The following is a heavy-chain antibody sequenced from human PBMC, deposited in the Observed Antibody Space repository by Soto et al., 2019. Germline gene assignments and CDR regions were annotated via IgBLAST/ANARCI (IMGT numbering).Heavy chain of an antibody. J-gene: IGHJ5*02. D-gene: IGHD2-15*01. Sequence: SETLSLTCAVYGGSFSGYYWSWIRQPPGKGLEWIGEINHSGSTNYNPSLKSRVTISVDTSKNQFSLKLSSVTAADTAVYYCARGTAGVVVVVAATGGYNWFDPWGQGTLVTVSS. CDR2: INHSGST. CDR1: GGSFSGYY. V-gene: IGHV4-34*01. CDR3: ARGTAGVVVVVAATGGYNWFDP.